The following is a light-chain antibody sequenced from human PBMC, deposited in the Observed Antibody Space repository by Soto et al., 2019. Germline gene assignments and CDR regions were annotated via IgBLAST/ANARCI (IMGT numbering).Light chain of an antibody. J-gene: IGLJ3*02. CDR2: DDR. Sequence: SYELTQPPSVSVAPGQTATMTCAGNNIGVKNVHWFQQKPGQAPVLVAYDDRDRPSGIPERFSGSNSGNTATLTISRVEAGDEADYYCQVWDSGSDHVVFGGGTQLTVL. CDR1: NIGVKN. CDR3: QVWDSGSDHVV. V-gene: IGLV3-21*02.